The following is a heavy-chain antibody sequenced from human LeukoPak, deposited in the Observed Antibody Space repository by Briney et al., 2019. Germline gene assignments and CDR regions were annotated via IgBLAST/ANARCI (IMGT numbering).Heavy chain of an antibody. Sequence: PSETLSLTCAVSGYSISSGYYWGWIRQSPGKGLEWIGNIYHNGITHYNPSLQGRITLSVDTSKNQFSLNLSSVTAADTAVYYCTRFSTASSRPAYYWGQGTLVIVSS. V-gene: IGHV4-38-2*01. CDR2: IYHNGIT. CDR1: GYSISSGYY. J-gene: IGHJ4*02. D-gene: IGHD1-14*01. CDR3: TRFSTASSRPAYY.